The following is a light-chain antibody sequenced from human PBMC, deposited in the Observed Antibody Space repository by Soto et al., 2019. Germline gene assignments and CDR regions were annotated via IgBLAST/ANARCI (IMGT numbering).Light chain of an antibody. CDR3: AAWDDNLSGFYV. V-gene: IGLV1-44*01. Sequence: QSVLTHPPSVSGTPGQRVTISCAGSSSNIGSNVVNWYQHLPGRAPKLLIYGHNQRPSGVPDRFSGSKSGTSASLAISGLQSEDEAEYYCAAWDDNLSGFYVFGTGTKVTV. CDR1: SSNIGSNV. CDR2: GHN. J-gene: IGLJ1*01.